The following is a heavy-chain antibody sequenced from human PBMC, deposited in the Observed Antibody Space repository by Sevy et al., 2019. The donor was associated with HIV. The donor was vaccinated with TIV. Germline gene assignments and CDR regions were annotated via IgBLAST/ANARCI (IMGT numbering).Heavy chain of an antibody. Sequence: GGSLRLSCVASGFTFSSYNMNWVRQAPGKGLEWVSSISSSSSYVYHADSVKGRFTISRDNAKNSLYLQMNSLRAEDTAVYYCAKGAKGIAVAPWAFDIWGQGTMVTVSS. V-gene: IGHV3-21*06. D-gene: IGHD6-19*01. J-gene: IGHJ3*02. CDR1: GFTFSSYN. CDR2: ISSSSSYV. CDR3: AKGAKGIAVAPWAFDI.